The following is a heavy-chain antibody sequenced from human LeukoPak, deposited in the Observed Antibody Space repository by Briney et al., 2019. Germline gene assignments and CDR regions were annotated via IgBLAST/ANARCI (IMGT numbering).Heavy chain of an antibody. D-gene: IGHD3-16*01. CDR3: AREQVMITFGGDNAFGS. Sequence: PSDTLSLTYAVSGSSISSGYYLGRIRQPPGKGLERIGSNYHSGSTSYNPSLRSRVTISVESSKTQFSLKLSSVTAADTAVYYCAREQVMITFGGDNAFGSWGQGTMVTVSS. CDR1: GSSISSGYY. CDR2: NYHSGST. J-gene: IGHJ3*02. V-gene: IGHV4-38-2*02.